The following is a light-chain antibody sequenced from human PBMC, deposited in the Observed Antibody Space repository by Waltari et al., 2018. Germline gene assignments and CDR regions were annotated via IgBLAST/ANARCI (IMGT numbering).Light chain of an antibody. V-gene: IGKV3-15*01. Sequence: EKVMTQSPATLSVSPGERATLSCRASQSVSNHLAWYQQRPGQGSRLLIYAASSRAAGVPARFSGSGSGTEFTLTIDSLQSEDFAVYFCQQYNSWPFTFGPGTQVDIK. CDR3: QQYNSWPFT. CDR1: QSVSNH. J-gene: IGKJ3*01. CDR2: AAS.